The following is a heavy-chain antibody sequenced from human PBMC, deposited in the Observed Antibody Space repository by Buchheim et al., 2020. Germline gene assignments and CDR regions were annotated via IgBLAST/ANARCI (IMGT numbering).Heavy chain of an antibody. CDR1: GYKFTSYW. CDR2: IYPGDSDT. D-gene: IGHD1-26*01. CDR3: ARQDSGAYGY. Sequence: EVLLVQSGAEVKKAGESLKMSCKASGYKFTSYWIAWVRQMPGKGLEWMGIIYPGDSDTAYSPSFRGQVTFSVATSITTAYLHLSSLKTADTAMYYCARQDSGAYGYWGQGAL. V-gene: IGHV5-51*01. J-gene: IGHJ4*02.